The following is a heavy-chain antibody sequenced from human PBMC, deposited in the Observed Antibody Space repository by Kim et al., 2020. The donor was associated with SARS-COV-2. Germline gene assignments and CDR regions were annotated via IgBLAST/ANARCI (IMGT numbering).Heavy chain of an antibody. Sequence: GGSLRLSCAASGFTFSSYGMHWVRQAPGKGLEWVAVISYDGSNKYYADSVKGRFTISRDNSKNTLYLQMNSLRAEDTAVYYCAKDPRYSSRAGDYYYGM. J-gene: IGHJ6*01. CDR3: AKDPRYSSRAGDYYYGM. D-gene: IGHD6-13*01. CDR2: ISYDGSNK. V-gene: IGHV3-30*18. CDR1: GFTFSSYG.